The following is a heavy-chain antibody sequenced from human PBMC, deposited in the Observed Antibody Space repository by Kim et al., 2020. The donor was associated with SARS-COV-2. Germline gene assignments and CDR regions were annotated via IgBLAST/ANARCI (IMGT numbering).Heavy chain of an antibody. J-gene: IGHJ2*01. CDR3: ARAGLRDWYFDL. CDR2: IGIAGDT. D-gene: IGHD4-17*01. CDR1: GFTFSSYD. V-gene: IGHV3-13*01. Sequence: GGSLRLSCAASGFTFSSYDMHWVRQATGKGLEWVSAIGIAGDTYYPGSVKGRFTISRENGKNSLYLQMNSLRVGDTAVYYCARAGLRDWYFDLWGRGTLVTVSS.